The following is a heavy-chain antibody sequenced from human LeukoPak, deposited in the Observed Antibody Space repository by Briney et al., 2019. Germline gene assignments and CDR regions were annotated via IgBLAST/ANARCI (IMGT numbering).Heavy chain of an antibody. D-gene: IGHD5-12*01. CDR2: INHSGST. CDR1: GGSFSGYY. Sequence: SETLSLTCAVYGGSFSGYYWSWLRQPPGKGREWIGEINHSGSTNYNPSLKSRVTISVPTTKNPLSLELSYVTAADTAVYYGAIDSGYDNFDYWGQGTLVTVSS. CDR3: AIDSGYDNFDY. J-gene: IGHJ4*02. V-gene: IGHV4-34*01.